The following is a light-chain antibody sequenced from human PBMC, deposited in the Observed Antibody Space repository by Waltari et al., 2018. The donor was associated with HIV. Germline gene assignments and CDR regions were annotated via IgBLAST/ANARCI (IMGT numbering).Light chain of an antibody. V-gene: IGKV3-15*01. J-gene: IGKJ2*01. CDR3: QQYNDWPYT. Sequence: EIVMTQSPATLSLSPGDGATLSCRASQNIDRNLDWYQQKPGQRPRLLIYGTYTSATVIPAKFSGSGSGTEFTLTVSSLQSEDFALYYCQQYNDWPYTFGQGTNL. CDR1: QNIDRN. CDR2: GTY.